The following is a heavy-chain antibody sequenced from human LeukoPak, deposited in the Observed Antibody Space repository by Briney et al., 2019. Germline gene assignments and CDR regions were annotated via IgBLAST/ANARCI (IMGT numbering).Heavy chain of an antibody. J-gene: IGHJ4*02. CDR1: GYTFTSYG. D-gene: IGHD6-19*01. CDR3: ARGALYSSGRFDY. V-gene: IGHV1-69*04. Sequence: GASVKVSCKASGYTFTSYGISWVRQAPGQGLEWMGRIIPILGIANYAQKFQGRVTITADKSTSTAYMELSSLRSEDTAVYYCARGALYSSGRFDYWGQGTLVTVSS. CDR2: IIPILGIA.